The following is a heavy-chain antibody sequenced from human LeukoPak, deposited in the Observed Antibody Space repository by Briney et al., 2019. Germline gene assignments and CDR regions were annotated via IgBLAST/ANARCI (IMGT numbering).Heavy chain of an antibody. CDR2: IYQSGTT. V-gene: IGHV4-4*02. D-gene: IGHD3-10*01. J-gene: IGHJ5*02. Sequence: PSETLSLTCAVSGVSLRSSNWWNWVRQAPGKGLEWIGEIYQSGTTNYSPSLKSRVTISVDKSKNQFSLKLSSVTAADTAVYYCARYYGSGRSWFDPWGQGTLVTVSS. CDR3: ARYYGSGRSWFDP. CDR1: GVSLRSSNW.